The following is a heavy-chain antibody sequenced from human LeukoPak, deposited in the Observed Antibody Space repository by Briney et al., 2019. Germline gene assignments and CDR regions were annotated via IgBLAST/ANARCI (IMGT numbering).Heavy chain of an antibody. CDR1: GFTFSGYG. Sequence: PGRSLRLSCAASGFTFSGYGMHWVRQAPGKGLEWVAVIWYDGSNKYYADSVKGRFTISRDNSKNTLYLQMNSLRAEDTAVYYCAKDQSTLGFDYWGQGTLVTVSS. CDR2: IWYDGSNK. CDR3: AKDQSTLGFDY. D-gene: IGHD2-2*01. J-gene: IGHJ4*02. V-gene: IGHV3-33*06.